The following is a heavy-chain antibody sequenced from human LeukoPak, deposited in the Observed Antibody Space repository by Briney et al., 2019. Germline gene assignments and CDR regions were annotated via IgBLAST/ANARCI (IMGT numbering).Heavy chain of an antibody. J-gene: IGHJ4*02. D-gene: IGHD3-22*01. CDR3: AKRGVVIRVILVGFHKEAYYFDS. V-gene: IGHV3-23*01. Sequence: GGSLRLSCAASGFTFSSYAMTWVRRAPGRGLEWVSAISGSGGGTNYADSVKGRFTISRDNPRNTLYLQMNSLRAEDTAVYFCAKRGVVIRVILVGFHKEAYYFDSWGQGALVTVSS. CDR2: ISGSGGGT. CDR1: GFTFSSYA.